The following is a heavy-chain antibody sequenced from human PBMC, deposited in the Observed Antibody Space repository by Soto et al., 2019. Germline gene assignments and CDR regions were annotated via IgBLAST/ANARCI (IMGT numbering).Heavy chain of an antibody. D-gene: IGHD2-15*01. J-gene: IGHJ6*02. CDR2: LIPIFGTA. CDR3: ARDSRENWRGEVVAALCYYGMDV. CDR1: GGTFSSYA. V-gene: IGHV1-69*01. Sequence: QVQLVQSGAEVKKPGSSVKVSCKASGGTFSSYAISWVRQAPGQGLEWMGGLIPIFGTANYAQKFQGRVTITADESTSTAYMELSSLRSEDTAVYYCARDSRENWRGEVVAALCYYGMDVWGQGTTVTVSS.